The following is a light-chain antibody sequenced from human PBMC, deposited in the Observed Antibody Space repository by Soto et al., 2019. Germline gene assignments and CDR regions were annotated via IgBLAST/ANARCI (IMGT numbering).Light chain of an antibody. CDR1: SSDVGGYHY. Sequence: QSALTQPASVSGSPGQSITISCTGTSSDVGGYHYVSWYQQHPGKAPKLMIYEVSNRPSGVSNSFSGSKSGNTASLTISGLHAEDEAYYYCSSYTRSSTLVFGTGTKVTVL. V-gene: IGLV2-14*01. J-gene: IGLJ1*01. CDR2: EVS. CDR3: SSYTRSSTLV.